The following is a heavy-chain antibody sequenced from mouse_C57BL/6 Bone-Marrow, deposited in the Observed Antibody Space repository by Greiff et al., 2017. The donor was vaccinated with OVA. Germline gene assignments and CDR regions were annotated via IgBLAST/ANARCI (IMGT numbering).Heavy chain of an antibody. V-gene: IGHV5-15*01. J-gene: IGHJ4*01. D-gene: IGHD1-1*01. CDR2: ISNLAYSI. Sequence: EVQGVESGGGLVQPGGSLKLSCAASGFTFSDYGMAWVRQAPRKGPEWVAFISNLAYSIYYADTVTGRFTISRENAKNTLYLEMSSLRSEDTAMYYCARRDYYGSLDYWGQGTSVTVSS. CDR1: GFTFSDYG. CDR3: ARRDYYGSLDY.